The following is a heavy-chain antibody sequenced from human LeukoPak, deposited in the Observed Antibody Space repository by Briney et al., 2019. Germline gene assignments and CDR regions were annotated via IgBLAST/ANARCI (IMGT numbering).Heavy chain of an antibody. J-gene: IGHJ3*01. CDR1: GFTFSSYW. V-gene: IGHV3-7*01. CDR2: IRQDGSEK. D-gene: IGHD2-15*01. Sequence: GSLRLSCADSGFTFSSYWMNWVRQAPGKGLEWVANIRQDGSEKYYVGSVKGRFTISRGNAKNSLYLQMNSLRAEDTAVYYCARDTGGSGNVGAFDFWGQGTMVTVSS. CDR3: ARDTGGSGNVGAFDF.